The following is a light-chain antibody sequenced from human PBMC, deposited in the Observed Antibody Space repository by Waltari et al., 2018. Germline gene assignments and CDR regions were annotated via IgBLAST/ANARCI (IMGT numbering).Light chain of an antibody. J-gene: IGKJ5*01. CDR1: QNLLYSSNNKHY. V-gene: IGKV4-1*01. Sequence: DIVMTQSPDSLAVSLGERATINCKSSQNLLYSSNNKHYLAWYQQKPGPPPKLLIYWASTRQSGVPDRFSGSGSGTDFTLTISSLQADDVAVYYCQQYYSTAATFGQGTRLEIK. CDR2: WAS. CDR3: QQYYSTAAT.